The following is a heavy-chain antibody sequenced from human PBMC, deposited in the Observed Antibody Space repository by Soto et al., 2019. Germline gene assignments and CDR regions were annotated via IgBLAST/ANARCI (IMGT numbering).Heavy chain of an antibody. CDR1: DAPITTTKW. Sequence: QVQLQESGPGLVKPSETLSLTCTVSDAPITTTKWWAWVRLPPGKGLEWIGELSRGDERSSNPSLEGRFTMSLDKSNNHFSLKLTSVNAADTAIYYCATQTISYAWGVWGRGTSVTVSS. CDR3: ATQTISYAWGV. D-gene: IGHD3-16*01. CDR2: LSRGDER. V-gene: IGHV4-4*02. J-gene: IGHJ6*02.